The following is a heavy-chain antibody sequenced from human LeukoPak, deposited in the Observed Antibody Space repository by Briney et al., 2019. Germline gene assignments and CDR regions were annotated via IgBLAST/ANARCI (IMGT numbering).Heavy chain of an antibody. J-gene: IGHJ4*02. CDR2: IIPIFGTA. D-gene: IGHD5-24*01. V-gene: IGHV1-69*06. CDR3: ARPEAGMATINY. Sequence: VKVSCKASGGTFSSYAISWVRHAPGQGLEWMGGIIPIFGTANYAQKFQGRVTITADKSTSTAYMELSSLRSEDTAVYYCARPEAGMATINYWGQGTLVTVSS. CDR1: GGTFSSYA.